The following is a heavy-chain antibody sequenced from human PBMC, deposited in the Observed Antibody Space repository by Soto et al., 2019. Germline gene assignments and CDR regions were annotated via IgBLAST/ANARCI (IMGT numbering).Heavy chain of an antibody. J-gene: IGHJ5*02. D-gene: IGHD3-10*01. CDR3: ARAGFIMVRGINWFDP. CDR2: INHSGST. Sequence: SETLSLTCAVYGGSFSDYYWSWIRQPPGKGLEWIGEINHSGSTNYNPSLKGRVTISLDTSKNQFSLKLSSVTAADTAVYYCARAGFIMVRGINWFDPWGQGTLVTVSS. CDR1: GGSFSDYY. V-gene: IGHV4-34*01.